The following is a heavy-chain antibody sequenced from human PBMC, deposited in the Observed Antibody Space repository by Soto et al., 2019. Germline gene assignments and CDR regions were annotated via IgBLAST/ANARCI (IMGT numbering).Heavy chain of an antibody. CDR3: ARGYCSNGVCYRYIDL. V-gene: IGHV3-72*01. J-gene: IGHJ2*01. CDR1: GFTFSDHY. Sequence: VGSLRLSCAASGFTFSDHYMDWVRQAPGKGLEWVGRTRNKANSYTTEYAASVKGRFTISRDDSKNSLYLQMNSLKTEDTAVYYCARGYCSNGVCYRYIDLWGRGTLVTVSS. D-gene: IGHD2-8*01. CDR2: TRNKANSYTT.